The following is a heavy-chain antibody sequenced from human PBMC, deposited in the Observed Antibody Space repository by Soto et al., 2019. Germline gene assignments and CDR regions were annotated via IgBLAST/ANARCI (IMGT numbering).Heavy chain of an antibody. CDR3: ARVGYCSSTSCYAGSPYYYYYGMDV. D-gene: IGHD2-2*01. V-gene: IGHV1-18*01. Sequence: ASVKVSCKASGYTFTSYGTSWVRQAPGQGLEWMGWISAYNGNTNYAQKLQGRVTMTTDTSTSTAYMELGSLRSDDTAVYYCARVGYCSSTSCYAGSPYYYYYGMDVWGQGTTVTVSS. J-gene: IGHJ6*02. CDR1: GYTFTSYG. CDR2: ISAYNGNT.